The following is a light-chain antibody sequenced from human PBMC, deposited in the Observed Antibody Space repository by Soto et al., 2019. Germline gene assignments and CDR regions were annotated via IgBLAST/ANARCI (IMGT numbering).Light chain of an antibody. CDR3: QQSGSSPGFT. Sequence: EIVLTQSPGTLSLSPGERATLSCSASQSVSSTYLAWYQLKPGQAPRLLIYRASSRATGIPDRVSGSGSGTDFTLSISRLEPEDFAVYYCQQSGSSPGFTFGPGTKVDIK. CDR1: QSVSSTY. V-gene: IGKV3-20*01. CDR2: RAS. J-gene: IGKJ3*01.